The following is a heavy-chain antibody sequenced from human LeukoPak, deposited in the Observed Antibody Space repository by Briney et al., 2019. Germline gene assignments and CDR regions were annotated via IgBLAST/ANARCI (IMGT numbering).Heavy chain of an antibody. Sequence: GSLRLSCAASGFTFSIYGMNWVRQAPGKGLGWVSYISSSGSTIYYADSVKGRFTISRDNAENSLDLEMNSLRDEDTAVYYCARRMSSGSNPFDYWGQGTLVTVSS. CDR3: ARRMSSGSNPFDY. CDR2: ISSSGSTI. J-gene: IGHJ4*02. CDR1: GFTFSIYG. V-gene: IGHV3-48*02. D-gene: IGHD1-26*01.